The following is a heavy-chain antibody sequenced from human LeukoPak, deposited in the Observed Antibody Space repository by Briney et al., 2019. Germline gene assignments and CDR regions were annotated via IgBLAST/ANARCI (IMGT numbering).Heavy chain of an antibody. Sequence: SETLSQTFAVHGGSFSGYYWGWIRQPPGKGLEWIGEFNHNGNPNYKPSLQSQVTISVDTSQNQFSLKLSSMTAPDTALYYCGTTYYDFWSGYSRPFGYWGQGTLVTVSS. CDR2: FNHNGNP. J-gene: IGHJ4*02. D-gene: IGHD3-3*01. CDR3: GTTYYDFWSGYSRPFGY. CDR1: GGSFSGYY. V-gene: IGHV4-34*01.